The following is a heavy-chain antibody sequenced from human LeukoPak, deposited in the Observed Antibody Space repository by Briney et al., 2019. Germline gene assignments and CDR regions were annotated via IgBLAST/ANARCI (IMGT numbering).Heavy chain of an antibody. D-gene: IGHD3-10*01. CDR1: GFTFSNHG. V-gene: IGHV3-23*01. Sequence: GGSLRLSCAPSGFTFSNHGMNWVPQAPGKGLEWVSGISSSGDIRYYADSVKGRFTISRDNSKNTLYLEVISLTAEDTAVYYCAKDDAWLRFGEWSQGTLVTVSS. CDR2: ISSSGDIR. J-gene: IGHJ4*02. CDR3: AKDDAWLRFGE.